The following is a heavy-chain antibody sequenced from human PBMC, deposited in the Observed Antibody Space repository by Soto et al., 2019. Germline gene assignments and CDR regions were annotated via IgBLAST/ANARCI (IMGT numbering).Heavy chain of an antibody. CDR1: GGSISSSKW. Sequence: QVQLQESGPGLVKPSGTLSLTGAVSGGSISSSKWWIWVRQPPGKGLEWIGEIYHSGSTNYTPPLDSRVTISVDTSKTQFSLKLSSVTAADTAVYYCARVVGGYYYGMDVWGQGTTVTVSS. CDR2: IYHSGST. V-gene: IGHV4-4*02. D-gene: IGHD2-2*01. CDR3: ARVVGGYYYGMDV. J-gene: IGHJ6*02.